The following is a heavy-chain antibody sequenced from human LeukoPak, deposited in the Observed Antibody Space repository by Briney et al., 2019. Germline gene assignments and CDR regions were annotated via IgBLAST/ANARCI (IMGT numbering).Heavy chain of an antibody. Sequence: GGSLRLSCAASGFKFSSYSMKWVRQAPGKGLEWVSFISSSSSYIYYADSLKGRFTISRDNAKNLLYLQMNSLRAEDTAVYYCARGTMFPYYFDYWGQGTLVTVSS. D-gene: IGHD3-10*02. CDR1: GFKFSSYS. J-gene: IGHJ4*02. CDR3: ARGTMFPYYFDY. V-gene: IGHV3-21*01. CDR2: ISSSSSYI.